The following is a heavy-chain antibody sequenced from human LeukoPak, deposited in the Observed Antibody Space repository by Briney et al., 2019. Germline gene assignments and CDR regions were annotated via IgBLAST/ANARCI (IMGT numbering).Heavy chain of an antibody. CDR3: AKDFGYSYASAMDV. CDR1: GYSFTSHY. V-gene: IGHV3-30*18. Sequence: SCKASGYSFTSHYMHWVRQAPGKGLEWVAVISYDGSNKYYADSVKGRFTISRDNSKNTLYLQMNSLRAEDTAVYYCAKDFGYSYASAMDVWGKGTTVTVSS. CDR2: ISYDGSNK. D-gene: IGHD5-18*01. J-gene: IGHJ6*03.